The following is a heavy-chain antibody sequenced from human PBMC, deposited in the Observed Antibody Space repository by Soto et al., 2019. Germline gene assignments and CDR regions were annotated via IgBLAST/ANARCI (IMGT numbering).Heavy chain of an antibody. Sequence: SVKVSCKASGGTFNSYAISWVRQAPGQGLEWMGGIIPIFGTANYAQKFQGRVTITADESTSTAYMELSSLRSEDTAVYYCARDGGGSYYSKYFDYWGQGTLVTVSS. CDR2: IIPIFGTA. CDR3: ARDGGGSYYSKYFDY. D-gene: IGHD1-26*01. J-gene: IGHJ4*02. CDR1: GGTFNSYA. V-gene: IGHV1-69*13.